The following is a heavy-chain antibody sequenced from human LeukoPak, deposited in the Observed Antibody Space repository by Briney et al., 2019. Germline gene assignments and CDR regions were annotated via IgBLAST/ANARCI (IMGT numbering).Heavy chain of an antibody. CDR3: ARYPDIVVVVAATGAFDI. J-gene: IGHJ3*02. CDR2: IYYSGST. V-gene: IGHV4-39*07. Sequence: SETLSLTCTVSGGSISSSSYYWGWIRQPPGKGLEWIGSIYYSGSTYYNPSLKSRVTISVDTSKNQFSLKLSSVTAADTAVYYCARYPDIVVVVAATGAFDIWGQGTMVTVSS. CDR1: GGSISSSSYY. D-gene: IGHD2-15*01.